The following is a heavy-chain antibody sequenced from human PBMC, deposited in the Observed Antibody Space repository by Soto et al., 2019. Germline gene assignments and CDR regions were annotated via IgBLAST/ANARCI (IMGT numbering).Heavy chain of an antibody. J-gene: IGHJ4*02. CDR1: GFTFDDYA. CDR3: AMSNSNDLYYHFES. Sequence: GGSLRLSCAASGFTFDDYAMHWVRQAPGKGLEWVSGINWNSDTIGYADSVKGRFTVSRDNAKGSLLLQMSSLRAEDTAVYFCAMSNSNDLYYHFESWGQGTPVTVSS. D-gene: IGHD3-22*01. V-gene: IGHV3-9*01. CDR2: INWNSDTI.